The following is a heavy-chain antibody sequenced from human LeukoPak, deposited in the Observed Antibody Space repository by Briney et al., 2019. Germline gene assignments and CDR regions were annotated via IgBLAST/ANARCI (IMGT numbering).Heavy chain of an antibody. CDR2: TRYDGRNK. J-gene: IGHJ6*03. CDR1: GFDFSTYA. CDR3: AREPDNNSWSSGDYWYMGV. D-gene: IGHD6-13*01. V-gene: IGHV3-30*02. Sequence: GGSLRLSCAASGFDFSTYAMHWVRQAPGKGLEWVAFTRYDGRNKYYADSVKGRFTISRDNSRNTLYLQMNSLRNEDTAVYYCAREPDNNSWSSGDYWYMGVWGTGTTVTISS.